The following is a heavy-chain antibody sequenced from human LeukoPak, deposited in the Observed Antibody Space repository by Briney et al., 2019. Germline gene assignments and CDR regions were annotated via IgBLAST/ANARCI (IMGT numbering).Heavy chain of an antibody. Sequence: GGSLILSCAASGFTFSSYWMSCVRQAPGKGLEWVANIKEDGSVKYYVDSVKGRFTISRDNGKNSLYLQMNSLRADDTAVYYCGREVPGGATILDCWGQGTLVTVSS. J-gene: IGHJ4*02. V-gene: IGHV3-7*04. CDR3: GREVPGGATILDC. CDR2: IKEDGSVK. CDR1: GFTFSSYW. D-gene: IGHD1-26*01.